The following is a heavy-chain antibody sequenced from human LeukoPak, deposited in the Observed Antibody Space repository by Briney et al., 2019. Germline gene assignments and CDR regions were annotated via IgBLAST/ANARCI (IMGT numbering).Heavy chain of an antibody. CDR1: GFTFSSYW. J-gene: IGHJ4*02. CDR2: IKQDGSEK. V-gene: IGHV3-7*01. Sequence: GGSLRLSCAASGFTFSSYWMSWVRQAPGKGLEWVANIKQDGSEKYYVDSVKGRFTISRDNAKNSLYLQMNSLRAEDTAVYYCASERGGEFYDYWGQGTLVTVSS. CDR3: ASERGGEFYDY. D-gene: IGHD4-17*01.